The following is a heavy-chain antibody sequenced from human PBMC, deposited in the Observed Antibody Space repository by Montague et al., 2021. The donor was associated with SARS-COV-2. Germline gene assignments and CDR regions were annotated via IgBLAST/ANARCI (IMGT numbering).Heavy chain of an antibody. CDR1: GDSVSSSDHY. D-gene: IGHD4-17*01. Sequence: SETLSLTCTVSGDSVSSSDHYWGWIRQPPGKGLEWLGIVYYSGXAXYXXXVKGRVTISIDASKNRFSLKLNSLTATDTAIYHCARRRLREDYFDFWGQGTLLTVSS. CDR3: ARRRLREDYFDF. CDR2: VYYSGXA. V-gene: IGHV4-39*01. J-gene: IGHJ4*02.